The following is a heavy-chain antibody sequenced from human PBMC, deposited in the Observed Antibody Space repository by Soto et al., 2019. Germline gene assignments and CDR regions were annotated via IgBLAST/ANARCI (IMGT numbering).Heavy chain of an antibody. CDR3: ARDLKRTYSNYYYYYGMDV. CDR2: IWYDGSNK. Sequence: GGSLRLSCAASGFTFSSYGMHWVRQAPGKRLEWVAVIWYDGSNKYYADSVKGRFTISRDNSKNTLYLQMNSLRAEDTAVYYCARDLKRTYSNYYYYYGMDVWGQGTTVTVSS. V-gene: IGHV3-33*01. J-gene: IGHJ6*02. CDR1: GFTFSSYG. D-gene: IGHD4-4*01.